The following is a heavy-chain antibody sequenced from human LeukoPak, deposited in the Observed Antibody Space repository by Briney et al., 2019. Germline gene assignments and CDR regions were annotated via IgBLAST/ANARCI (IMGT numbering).Heavy chain of an antibody. D-gene: IGHD3-22*01. Sequence: SETLSLTCNVSGGSISDGDHYWNWIRQPPGKGLEWIGYIYYLGSTYYNPSLKSRVIISVDTSKNQFSLKLNSVAAADTAVYCCARQNGGYLGYFDYWGQGTLVTVSS. V-gene: IGHV4-30-4*01. CDR2: IYYLGST. CDR3: ARQNGGYLGYFDY. J-gene: IGHJ4*02. CDR1: GGSISDGDHY.